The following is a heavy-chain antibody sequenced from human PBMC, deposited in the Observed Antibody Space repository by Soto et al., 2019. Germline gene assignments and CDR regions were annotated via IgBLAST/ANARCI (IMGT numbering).Heavy chain of an antibody. V-gene: IGHV3-48*04. CDR2: ISNSGNTI. J-gene: IGHJ6*02. CDR3: ARDIDNRDYYYGLDV. D-gene: IGHD1-20*01. Sequence: GSLRLSCAASGFTFSSYSMNWVRQAPGKGLEWISYISNSGNTIYVADSMRGRFTISRDNAKNSLFLQMNSLRADDTAVYYCARDIDNRDYYYGLDVWGQGTTVTVSS. CDR1: GFTFSSYS.